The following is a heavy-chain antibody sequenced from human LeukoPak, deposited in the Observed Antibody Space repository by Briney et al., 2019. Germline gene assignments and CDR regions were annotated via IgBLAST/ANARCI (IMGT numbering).Heavy chain of an antibody. J-gene: IGHJ3*02. CDR1: GYVFTAHY. V-gene: IGHV1-2*02. CDR2: INPNSGGT. CDR3: ARIVVGSLRSQDAFDI. Sequence: ASVKVSCKASGYVFTAHYIHWVRQAPGQGLEWMGWINPNSGGTNYAQKFQGRVTMTRDTSISTAYMELSRLRSDDTAVYYCARIVVGSLRSQDAFDIWGQGTMVTVSS. D-gene: IGHD1-26*01.